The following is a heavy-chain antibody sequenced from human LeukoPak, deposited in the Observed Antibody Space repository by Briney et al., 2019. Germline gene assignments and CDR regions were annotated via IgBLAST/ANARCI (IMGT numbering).Heavy chain of an antibody. CDR2: VHHDGRI. CDR1: GGSIDSTNW. CDR3: ARSHDHLWGNYPDY. J-gene: IGHJ4*02. V-gene: IGHV4/OR15-8*01. Sequence: SETLSLTCDVSGGSIDSTNWWNWVRQPPGKGLEWIGEVHHDGRINYNPSLKSRVTLSVDKSKNQFSLRLNSVTAADTAMYYCARSHDHLWGNYPDYWGQGTLVTVSS. D-gene: IGHD3-16*02.